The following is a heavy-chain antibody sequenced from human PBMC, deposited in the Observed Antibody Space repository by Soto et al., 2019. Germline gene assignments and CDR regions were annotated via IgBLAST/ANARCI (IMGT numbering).Heavy chain of an antibody. V-gene: IGHV4-30-4*01. D-gene: IGHD3-3*01. CDR1: GGSISSGDYY. Sequence: QVQLQESGPGLVKPSQTLSLTCTVSGGSISSGDYYWSWIRQPPGKGLEWIGYIYYSGSTYYNPSLKSRITISVEPSKNQFSLKLSSVTAADTAVYYWARAPTWTNNWFDPWGQGTLVTVSS. CDR2: IYYSGST. CDR3: ARAPTWTNNWFDP. J-gene: IGHJ5*02.